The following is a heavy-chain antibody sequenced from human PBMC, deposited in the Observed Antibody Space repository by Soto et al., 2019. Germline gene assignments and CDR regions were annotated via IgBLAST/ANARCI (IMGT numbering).Heavy chain of an antibody. CDR1: GGTFSSYA. CDR3: ARGGYYDILPCSLRPFDY. Sequence: QVQLVQSGAEVKKPGSSVKVSCKASGGTFSSYALSWVRQAPGQGLEWMGGIIPIFGTANYAQKFQGRVTITPDESTSKAFMQLSSLSSEDTAVYYCARGGYYDILPCSLRPFDYWGQGTLVTVSS. CDR2: IIPIFGTA. D-gene: IGHD3-9*01. V-gene: IGHV1-69*05. J-gene: IGHJ4*02.